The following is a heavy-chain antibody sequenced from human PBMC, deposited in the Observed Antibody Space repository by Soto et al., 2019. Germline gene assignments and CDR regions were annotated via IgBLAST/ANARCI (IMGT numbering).Heavy chain of an antibody. CDR2: IYYIGRT. Sequence: QVQLQESGPGLVKPSGTLSLTCAVSGGSIRSNNWWTWVRQPPGKGLEWIGEIYYIGRTNYNPSLESQVPFPLDAPENLFSRRGPSVTAGDPAVYYCARGGTDCDRAPCSPAGHHGARGPRVAVSS. V-gene: IGHV4-4*02. CDR3: ARGGTDCDRAPCSPAGHH. D-gene: IGHD2-21*01. J-gene: IGHJ4*02. CDR1: GGSIRSNNW.